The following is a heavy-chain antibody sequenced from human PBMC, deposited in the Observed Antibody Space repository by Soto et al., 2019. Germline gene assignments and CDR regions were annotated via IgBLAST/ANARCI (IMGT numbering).Heavy chain of an antibody. CDR1: GFTFSGSA. Sequence: EVQLVASGGGLVQPGGSLKLSCAASGFTFSGSAMHWVRQASGKGLEWVGRIRSKANSYATAYAASVKGRFTISRDDSKNTAYLQMNSLKTEDTAVYYCTRSGGYYYGMDVWGQGTTVTVSS. D-gene: IGHD3-10*01. V-gene: IGHV3-73*02. CDR3: TRSGGYYYGMDV. J-gene: IGHJ6*02. CDR2: IRSKANSYAT.